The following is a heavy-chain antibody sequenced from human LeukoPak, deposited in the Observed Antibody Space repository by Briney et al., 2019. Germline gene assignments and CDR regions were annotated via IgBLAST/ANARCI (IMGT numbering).Heavy chain of an antibody. CDR1: GFTFSSYA. CDR3: AKRGTNKSSYYDFWSGYPPFDY. V-gene: IGHV3-23*01. CDR2: LSGSGGST. J-gene: IGHJ4*02. Sequence: GGSLTLSCAASGFTFSSYAMSWVRQSPGKGLEWASALSGSGGSTYYADSTKGRFTISRDKSKNTLYLQMNSLRGVDTAVYYCAKRGTNKSSYYDFWSGYPPFDYWGQGTLVTVSS. D-gene: IGHD3-3*01.